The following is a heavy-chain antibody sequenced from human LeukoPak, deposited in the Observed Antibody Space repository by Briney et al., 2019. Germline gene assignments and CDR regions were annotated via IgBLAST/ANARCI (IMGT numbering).Heavy chain of an antibody. CDR2: IHPDSGDT. CDR3: ARDRCSGDGCLLRYFGL. D-gene: IGHD2-15*01. Sequence: ASVKVSCKASGYTFTDNYMHWVRQTPGQGLEWMGWIHPDSGDTHYAQKFQGRVTMTRDTSISTACMELSGLRSDDTAVYYCARDRCSGDGCLLRYFGLWGRGTLVTVSS. CDR1: GYTFTDNY. J-gene: IGHJ2*01. V-gene: IGHV1-2*02.